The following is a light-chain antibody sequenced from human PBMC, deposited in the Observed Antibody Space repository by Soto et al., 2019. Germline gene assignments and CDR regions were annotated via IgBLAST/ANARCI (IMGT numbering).Light chain of an antibody. CDR3: SSYTSSSTYV. CDR1: SSDLGAYNF. Sequence: QSALTQPASVSGSPGQSITISCTGTSSDLGAYNFVSWYQHHPGKVPKLMIYEVSNRPSGVSNRFSGSKSGNTASLTISGLQAEAEADYYCSSYTSSSTYVFGTGTQLTVL. CDR2: EVS. J-gene: IGLJ1*01. V-gene: IGLV2-14*01.